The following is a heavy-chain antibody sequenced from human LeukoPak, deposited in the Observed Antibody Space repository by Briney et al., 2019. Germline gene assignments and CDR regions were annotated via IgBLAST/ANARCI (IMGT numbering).Heavy chain of an antibody. V-gene: IGHV4-4*02. CDR3: AREGGPYRPLDY. Sequence: PSGTLSLTCGVSGGSITQTNYWTWARQPPGKGLDWNGEVNLQGSTNYNPSLMGRVAISVDKSENHVSLQLTSVTAADTAVYYCAREGGPYRPLDYSGQGTLVTVSS. CDR1: GGSITQTNY. J-gene: IGHJ4*02. CDR2: VNLQGST.